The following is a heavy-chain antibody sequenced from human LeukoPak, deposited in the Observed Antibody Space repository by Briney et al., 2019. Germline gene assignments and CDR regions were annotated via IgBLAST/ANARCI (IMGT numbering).Heavy chain of an antibody. CDR1: GFTFSNYW. CDR3: ARVPHYGDYVHYYFDY. Sequence: GGSLRLSCAASGFTFSNYWMSWVRQAPGKGPEWVANIKQDGSEKYYVDSVKGRFTISRDNAKNSLYLQMNSLRAEDTAVYYCARVPHYGDYVHYYFDYWGQGTLVTVSS. J-gene: IGHJ4*02. D-gene: IGHD4-17*01. V-gene: IGHV3-7*02. CDR2: IKQDGSEK.